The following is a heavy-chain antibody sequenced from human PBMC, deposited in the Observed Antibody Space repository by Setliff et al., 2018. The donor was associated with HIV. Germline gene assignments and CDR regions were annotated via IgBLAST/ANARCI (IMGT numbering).Heavy chain of an antibody. J-gene: IGHJ6*02. Sequence: SGTLSLTCSVSGVTISSHFWTWIRQPAGKGLEWIGEINHSGSTNYNPSLKSRVTISVDTSKNQFSVKLGSVTAADTAVYYCARATVTVDFYYYGLDVWGQGTTVTVSS. CDR3: ARATVTVDFYYYGLDV. D-gene: IGHD4-17*01. V-gene: IGHV4-34*01. CDR2: INHSGST. CDR1: GVTISSHF.